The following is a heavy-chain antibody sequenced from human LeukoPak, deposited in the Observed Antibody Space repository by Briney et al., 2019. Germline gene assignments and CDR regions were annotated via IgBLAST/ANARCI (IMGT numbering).Heavy chain of an antibody. CDR1: GYTFTSYG. Sequence: GASVKVSCKASGYTFTSYGTSWVRQAPGQGLEWMGGIIPIFGTANYAQKFQGRVTITADESTSTAYMELSSLRSEDTAVYYCARESSGYYYAPPQWFDPWGQGTLVTVSS. CDR2: IIPIFGTA. J-gene: IGHJ5*02. V-gene: IGHV1-69*13. D-gene: IGHD3-22*01. CDR3: ARESSGYYYAPPQWFDP.